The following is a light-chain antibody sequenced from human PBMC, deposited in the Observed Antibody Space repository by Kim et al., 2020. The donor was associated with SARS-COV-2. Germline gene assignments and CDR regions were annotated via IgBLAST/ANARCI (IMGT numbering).Light chain of an antibody. V-gene: IGKV3-20*01. CDR1: QTISSSY. Sequence: SPGQRAPLSCRASQTISSSYLAWYQQKPGQTPRLLIYGASNRATGIPDRFSGSGSGTDFTLTISRLEPEDFAVYYCQQYGSSPRTFGQGTKVDIK. CDR3: QQYGSSPRT. CDR2: GAS. J-gene: IGKJ1*01.